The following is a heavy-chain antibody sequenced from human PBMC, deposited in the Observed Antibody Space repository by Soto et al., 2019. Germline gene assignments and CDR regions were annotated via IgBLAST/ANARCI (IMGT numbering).Heavy chain of an antibody. V-gene: IGHV4-59*01. CDR2: IHYSGST. CDR1: GGSISSYY. J-gene: IGHJ5*02. D-gene: IGHD6-19*01. CDR3: ARADRAVAGTFWFDP. Sequence: PSETLSLTCTVSGGSISSYYWSWIRQPPGKGLEWIGYIHYSGSTNYNPSLKSRVTISVDTSKNQFSLKLSSVTAADTAVYYCARADRAVAGTFWFDPWGQGTLVTVSS.